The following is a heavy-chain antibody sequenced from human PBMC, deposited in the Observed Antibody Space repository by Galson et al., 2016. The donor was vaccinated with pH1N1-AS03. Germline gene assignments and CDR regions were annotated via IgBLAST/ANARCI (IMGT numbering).Heavy chain of an antibody. CDR2: IAAVGDI. CDR3: AAWGYISKTHGPDV. V-gene: IGHV3-13*01. D-gene: IGHD5-12*01. CDR1: EFILSNYD. Sequence: SLRLSCAASEFILSNYDMHWVRQAPGKGLEWVSIIAAVGDISYAGSVKGRFTISRDYAKNSLYLQMNSLRAEDTAVYYCAAWGYISKTHGPDVWGRGTAVTVSS. J-gene: IGHJ6*04.